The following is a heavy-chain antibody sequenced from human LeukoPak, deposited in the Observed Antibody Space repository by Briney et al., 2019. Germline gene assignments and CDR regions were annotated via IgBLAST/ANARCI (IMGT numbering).Heavy chain of an antibody. J-gene: IGHJ4*02. D-gene: IGHD5-18*01. CDR2: IWYDGSNK. Sequence: GGSLTLSCAASGFTFSSYGMHWVRQAPGKGLEWVAVIWYDGSNKYYADSVKGRFTISRDNSKNTLYLQMNSLRAEDTAVYYCARDLVDTAIGTLDYWGQGTLVTVSS. CDR1: GFTFSSYG. V-gene: IGHV3-33*01. CDR3: ARDLVDTAIGTLDY.